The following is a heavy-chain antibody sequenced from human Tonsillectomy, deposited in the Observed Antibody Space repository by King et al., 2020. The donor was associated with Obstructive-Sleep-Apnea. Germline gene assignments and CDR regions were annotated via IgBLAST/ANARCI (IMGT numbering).Heavy chain of an antibody. V-gene: IGHV3-21*06. CDR1: GFTFSSSA. CDR2: ISTSSSYI. D-gene: IGHD1-26*01. Sequence: LVESGGGLVKPGGSLRLSCAASGFTFSSSAMNWVRQAPGRGLEGVSSISTSSSYISYADSVKGRFTVSRDNAKNSLCLQMNSLRDEDTAVYYCARAGGSHFFDYWGQGTLVTVSS. CDR3: ARAGGSHFFDY. J-gene: IGHJ4*02.